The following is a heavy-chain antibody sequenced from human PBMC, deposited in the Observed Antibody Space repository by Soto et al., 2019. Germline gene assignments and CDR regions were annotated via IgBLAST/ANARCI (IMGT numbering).Heavy chain of an antibody. CDR1: GFTFSSYS. CDR2: ISSSSYI. V-gene: IGHV3-21*01. Sequence: GGSLRLSCAASGFTFSSYSMNWVRQAPGKGLEWVSSISSSSYIYYADSVKGRFTISRDNAKNSLYLQMNSLRAEDTAVYYCARVDRGYSYGYGYYYYYGMDVWGQGTTVTVSS. D-gene: IGHD5-18*01. J-gene: IGHJ6*02. CDR3: ARVDRGYSYGYGYYYYYGMDV.